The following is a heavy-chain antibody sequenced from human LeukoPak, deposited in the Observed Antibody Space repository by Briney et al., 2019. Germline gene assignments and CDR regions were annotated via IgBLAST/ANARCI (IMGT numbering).Heavy chain of an antibody. V-gene: IGHV5-51*01. Sequence: GESLKISCKGSGYTFTSYWIGWVRQMPGKGLGWMGIIHLGDSETRYSTSLQGPVTISVDKSISTAYLQWSSLKASDTSMYYCARSPWNSYDYWGQGTLVTVSS. CDR1: GYTFTSYW. CDR3: ARSPWNSYDY. D-gene: IGHD5-12*01. J-gene: IGHJ4*02. CDR2: IHLGDSET.